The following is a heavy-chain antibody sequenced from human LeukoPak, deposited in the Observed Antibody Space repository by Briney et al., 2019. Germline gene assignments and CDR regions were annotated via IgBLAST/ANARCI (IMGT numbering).Heavy chain of an antibody. D-gene: IGHD5-24*01. CDR2: ISDSGGRT. CDR1: GITLSNYG. V-gene: IGHV3-23*01. J-gene: IGHJ4*02. CDR3: AKAEMATISQYYFDY. Sequence: PGGSLRLSCAVSGITLSNYGMSWVRQAPGKGLEWVAGISDSGGRTNYADSVKGRFTISRDNSKNTLYLQMNSLRAEDTAVYYCAKAEMATISQYYFDYWGQGTLVTVSS.